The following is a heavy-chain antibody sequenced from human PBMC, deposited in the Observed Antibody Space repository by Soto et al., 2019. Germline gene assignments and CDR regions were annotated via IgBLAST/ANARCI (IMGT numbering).Heavy chain of an antibody. Sequence: SETLSLTCAVYGGSFSGYYWSWIRQPPGKGLEWIGEINHSGSTNYNPSLKSRVTISVDTSKNQFSLKLSSVTAADTAVYYCARGNTPVLAARYDYWGQGTLVTVSS. V-gene: IGHV4-34*01. CDR3: ARGNTPVLAARYDY. CDR1: GGSFSGYY. D-gene: IGHD6-6*01. J-gene: IGHJ4*02. CDR2: INHSGST.